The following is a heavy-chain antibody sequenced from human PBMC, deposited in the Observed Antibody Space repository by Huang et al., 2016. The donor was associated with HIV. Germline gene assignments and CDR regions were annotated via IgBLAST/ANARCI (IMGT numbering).Heavy chain of an antibody. D-gene: IGHD2-8*01. J-gene: IGHJ4*02. CDR2: IDPGDSDT. V-gene: IGHV5-51*01. CDR3: ARLNAPYCTNGVCLYSSSWYASLLGYYFDY. Sequence: EVQLVQSGAEVKKPGESLKISCKGSGYSFTSYWIGWVRQMPGKGLEWMGRIDPGDSDTRDSPAFQGQVTIAADKSISTAYLQWSSLKASDTAMYYCARLNAPYCTNGVCLYSSSWYASLLGYYFDYWGQGTLVTVSS. CDR1: GYSFTSYW.